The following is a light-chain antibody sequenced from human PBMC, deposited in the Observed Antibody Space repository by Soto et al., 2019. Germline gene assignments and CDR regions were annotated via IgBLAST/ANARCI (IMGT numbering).Light chain of an antibody. CDR1: QSVRNNF. Sequence: EVVLTQSPGTLSLSPGERATLSCRASQSVRNNFLAWYQQKPGQAPRLLIYGASSRVTGIPDRFSGSASGTDLSLTISRLEPEDFAVYYCQQYGSSPLTFGGGTKVEIK. CDR2: GAS. J-gene: IGKJ4*01. CDR3: QQYGSSPLT. V-gene: IGKV3-20*01.